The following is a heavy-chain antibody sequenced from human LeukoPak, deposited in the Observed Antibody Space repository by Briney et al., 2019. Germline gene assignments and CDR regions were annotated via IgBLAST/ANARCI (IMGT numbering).Heavy chain of an antibody. D-gene: IGHD1-26*01. V-gene: IGHV3-23*01. CDR1: GFTFSSYA. CDR3: AKGGKWDVTPFDY. J-gene: IGHJ4*02. CDR2: ISGSGGST. Sequence: GGSLRLSCAASGFTFSSYAMSWVRQAPGKGLEWVSAISGSGGSTYYADSVKGRFTISRDDSKNTLYLQVNSLRAEDTAVYYCAKGGKWDVTPFDYWGQGTLVTVSS.